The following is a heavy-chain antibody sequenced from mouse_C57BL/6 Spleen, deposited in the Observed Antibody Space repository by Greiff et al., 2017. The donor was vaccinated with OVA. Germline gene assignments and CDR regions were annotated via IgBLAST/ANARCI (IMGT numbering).Heavy chain of an antibody. Sequence: EVNLVESGGGLVKPGGSLKLSCAASGFTFSSYAMSWVRQTPEKRLEWVATISDGGSYTYYPDNVKGRFTISRDNAKNNLYLQMSHLKSEDTAMYYCARAYDGYYKYYFDYWGQGTTLTVSS. J-gene: IGHJ2*01. CDR1: GFTFSSYA. CDR2: ISDGGSYT. CDR3: ARAYDGYYKYYFDY. D-gene: IGHD2-3*01. V-gene: IGHV5-4*03.